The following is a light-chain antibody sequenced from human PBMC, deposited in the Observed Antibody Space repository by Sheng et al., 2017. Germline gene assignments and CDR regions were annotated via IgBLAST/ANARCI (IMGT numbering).Light chain of an antibody. CDR3: QQYYNWPLT. CDR2: HTS. J-gene: IGKJ1*01. V-gene: IGKV3-15*01. CDR1: ERINN. Sequence: IVMTQSPATLSVSPGERVTLSCRASERINNLAWYQQKPGQAPSLLIYHTSMRATGIPARFSGSGSGTEFTLTISSLQSEDFAVYYCQQYYNWPLTFGQGTKVEIK.